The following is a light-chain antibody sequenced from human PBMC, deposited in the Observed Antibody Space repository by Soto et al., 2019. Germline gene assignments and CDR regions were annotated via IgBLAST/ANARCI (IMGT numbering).Light chain of an antibody. Sequence: EIVLTQSPGTLSLSPGERATLSCRASQSVRSSYLVWYQHKPGQAPRLLIYGASSRDPGIPDRFSGSGSGTEFTRTINRLDPEDFAEYDCQHYDFSLWKFGHGTKVQIK. CDR1: QSVRSSY. CDR3: QHYDFSLWK. V-gene: IGKV3-20*01. J-gene: IGKJ1*01. CDR2: GAS.